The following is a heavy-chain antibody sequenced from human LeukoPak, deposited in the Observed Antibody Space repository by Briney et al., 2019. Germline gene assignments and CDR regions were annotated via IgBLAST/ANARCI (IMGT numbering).Heavy chain of an antibody. D-gene: IGHD3-10*01. V-gene: IGHV3-7*02. CDR3: ARHYYGSGSYYKGAFQH. J-gene: IGHJ1*01. CDR2: IKQDGSEK. Sequence: GGSLRLSCAASGFTFSNYWMIWVRQAAGKGLEWVGNIKQDGSEKRYADSVRGRFSISRDNAQTSLYLQMNSLRAEDTAVYYCARHYYGSGSYYKGAFQHWGQGTLVTVSS. CDR1: GFTFSNYW.